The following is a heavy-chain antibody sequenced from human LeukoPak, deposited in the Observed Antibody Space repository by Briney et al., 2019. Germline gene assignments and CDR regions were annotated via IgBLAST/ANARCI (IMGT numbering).Heavy chain of an antibody. CDR1: GFSFSSYG. V-gene: IGHV3-7*04. D-gene: IGHD2-15*01. J-gene: IGHJ4*02. CDR2: INQDGSAK. Sequence: GGSLRLSCAASGFSFSSYGMSWVRQAPGKGLEWVANINQDGSAKYYVDSVKGRFTISRDNAKNSLYLQMNSLRVEDTAMYYCARVYCSGGTCSSYFDYWGQGTLVTVSS. CDR3: ARVYCSGGTCSSYFDY.